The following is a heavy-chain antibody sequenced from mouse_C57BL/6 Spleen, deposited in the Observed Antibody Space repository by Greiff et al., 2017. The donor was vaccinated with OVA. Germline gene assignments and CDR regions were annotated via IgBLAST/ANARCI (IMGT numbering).Heavy chain of an antibody. CDR3: AGGYYAMDY. V-gene: IGHV1-39*01. Sequence: VQLQQSGPELVKPGASVKISCKASGYSFTDYNMNWVKQSTGKSLEWIGVINPNYGTTYYTQKFKGKATVTVDQSSSTAYMQLNSLTSEDSAVYYCAGGYYAMDYWGKGTSVTVSS. CDR1: GYSFTDYN. CDR2: INPNYGTT. J-gene: IGHJ4*01.